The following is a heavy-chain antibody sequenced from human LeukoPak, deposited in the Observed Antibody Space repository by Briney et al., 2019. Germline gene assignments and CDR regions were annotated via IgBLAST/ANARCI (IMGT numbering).Heavy chain of an antibody. Sequence: GGSLRLSCTTSGFFFGDYAMAWVRQAPGKGLEWVGFIRNKAYGGTTEYAASVKGRLTISRDDSKSIAYLQMNSLKTEDTAVYYCTRAVFTMIRGVMRDWFDPWGQGTLVTVSS. D-gene: IGHD3-10*01. J-gene: IGHJ5*02. CDR3: TRAVFTMIRGVMRDWFDP. CDR1: GFFFGDYA. V-gene: IGHV3-49*04. CDR2: IRNKAYGGTT.